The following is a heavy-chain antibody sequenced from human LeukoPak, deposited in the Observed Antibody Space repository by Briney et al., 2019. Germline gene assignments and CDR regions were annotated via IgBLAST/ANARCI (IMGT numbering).Heavy chain of an antibody. CDR2: IYHSGST. CDR1: GDSISSSHW. V-gene: IGHV4-4*02. D-gene: IGHD2-2*02. J-gene: IGHJ4*02. Sequence: SGTLSLTCAVSGDSISSSHWWSWVRQPPGKGLEWIGEIYHSGSTNYNPSLKSRVTISVDRSKNQFSLKLSSVTAADTAIYYCARTYCSSTSCHKLDYWGQGTLVTVSS. CDR3: ARTYCSSTSCHKLDY.